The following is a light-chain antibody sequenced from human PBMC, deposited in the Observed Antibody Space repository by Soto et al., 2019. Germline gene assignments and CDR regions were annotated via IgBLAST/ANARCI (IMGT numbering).Light chain of an antibody. J-gene: IGKJ2*01. Sequence: EIVLTQSPATLSLSPGERASLSCRASQSISSYLAGYQQKPGQAPRLLIYGASNRATGIPARFSGSGSGTDFTLTISSLEPEDFAVYYCQQRSDWSFGQGTKLEI. CDR3: QQRSDWS. V-gene: IGKV3-11*01. CDR2: GAS. CDR1: QSISSY.